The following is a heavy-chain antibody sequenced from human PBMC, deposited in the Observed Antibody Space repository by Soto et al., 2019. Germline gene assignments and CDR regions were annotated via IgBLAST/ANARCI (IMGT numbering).Heavy chain of an antibody. V-gene: IGHV4-39*01. Sequence: PSETLSLTCTVSGGSISSSSYYWGWIRQPPGKGLEWIGYIYYSGSPYYNPSLKSRVTISVDTSKNQFSLKLSSVTAADTAVYYCARGPITTNPRFDPWGQGTLVTVSS. CDR2: IYYSGSP. CDR1: GGSISSSSYY. D-gene: IGHD3-22*01. J-gene: IGHJ5*02. CDR3: ARGPITTNPRFDP.